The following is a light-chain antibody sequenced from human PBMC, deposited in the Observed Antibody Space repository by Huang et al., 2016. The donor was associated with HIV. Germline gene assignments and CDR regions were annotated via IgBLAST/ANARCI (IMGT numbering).Light chain of an antibody. V-gene: IGKV3-11*01. Sequence: DIVLTQSPDTLSLSPRQRASLFGRASHHIGFSLAWYQQKPGQAPRLLIYDAFNRATDIAARFSGSGSGTDFTLTISSLKVEDFAFYYCQQRSTLITFGQGTRLE. CDR1: HHIGFS. CDR2: DAF. CDR3: QQRSTLIT. J-gene: IGKJ5*01.